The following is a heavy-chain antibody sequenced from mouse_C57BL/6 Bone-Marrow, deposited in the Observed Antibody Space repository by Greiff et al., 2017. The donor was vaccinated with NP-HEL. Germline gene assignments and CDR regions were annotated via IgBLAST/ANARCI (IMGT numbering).Heavy chain of an antibody. CDR3: ARWGITTVMDWYFDV. D-gene: IGHD1-1*01. J-gene: IGHJ1*03. CDR2: INPNNGGT. CDR1: GYTFTDYY. V-gene: IGHV1-26*01. Sequence: VQLQQSGPELVKPGASVKISCKASGYTFTDYYMNWVKQSHGKSLEWIGDINPNNGGTSYNQKFKGKATLTVDKSSSTAYMELRSLTSEDSAVYYCARWGITTVMDWYFDVWGTGTTVTVSS.